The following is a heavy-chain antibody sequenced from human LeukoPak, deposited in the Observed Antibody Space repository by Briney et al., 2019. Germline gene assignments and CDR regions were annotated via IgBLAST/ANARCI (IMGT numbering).Heavy chain of an antibody. V-gene: IGHV4-59*12. J-gene: IGHJ4*02. CDR2: ISYSESI. D-gene: IGHD5-18*01. CDR1: GRSISGYY. Sequence: SETLSLTCTVSGRSISGYYWSWLRQPPGKGLEWIGYISYSESINYNPSLKSRVTISVDTSKNQFSLKLSSVTAADTAVYYCARSVTSYGYYFDYWGQGTLVTVSS. CDR3: ARSVTSYGYYFDY.